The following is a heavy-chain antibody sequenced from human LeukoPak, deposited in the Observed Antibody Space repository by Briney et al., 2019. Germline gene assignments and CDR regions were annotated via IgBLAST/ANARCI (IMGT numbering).Heavy chain of an antibody. D-gene: IGHD6-13*01. CDR2: IYSGGNT. V-gene: IGHV3-53*01. CDR1: GFTVSGNY. Sequence: GGSLRLSCAASGFTVSGNYMSWVRQAPGKGLEWVSVIYSGGNTYYADSVKGRFTISRDISRSTLYLQMNSLRAEDTAVYYCAGAHSSSWSVFWGRGTLVTVSS. J-gene: IGHJ5*01. CDR3: AGAHSSSWSVF.